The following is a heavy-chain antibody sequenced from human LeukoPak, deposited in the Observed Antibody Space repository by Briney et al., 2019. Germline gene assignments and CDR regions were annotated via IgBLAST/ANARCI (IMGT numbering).Heavy chain of an antibody. Sequence: PGGSLRLSCAASGFTFSSYWLSWVRQAPGKGLEWVANIKQDGGEKYYVDSVKGRFTISRDNAKNSLYLQMNSLRAEDTAVYYCAREWFGELLEIYWYFDLWGRGTLVTVSS. V-gene: IGHV3-7*03. CDR2: IKQDGGEK. CDR3: AREWFGELLEIYWYFDL. D-gene: IGHD3-10*01. J-gene: IGHJ2*01. CDR1: GFTFSSYW.